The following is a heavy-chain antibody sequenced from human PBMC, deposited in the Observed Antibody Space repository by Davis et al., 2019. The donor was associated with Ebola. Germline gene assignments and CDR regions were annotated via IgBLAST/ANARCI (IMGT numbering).Heavy chain of an antibody. D-gene: IGHD3-22*01. J-gene: IGHJ4*02. CDR3: ARGQNSYYYDSSSFDY. V-gene: IGHV1-69*04. CDR2: IIPILGIA. Sequence: SVKVSCKASGGTFSSYAISWVRQAPGQGLEWMGRIIPILGIANYAQKFQGRVTITADKSTSTAYMELSSLRSEDTAVYYCARGQNSYYYDSSSFDYWGQGTLVTVSS. CDR1: GGTFSSYA.